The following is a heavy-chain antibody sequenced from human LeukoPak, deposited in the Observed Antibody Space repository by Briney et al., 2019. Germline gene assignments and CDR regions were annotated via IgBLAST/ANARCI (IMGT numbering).Heavy chain of an antibody. Sequence: SETLSLTCTVSGGSISSSSYYWGWIRQPPGKGLEWIGEINHSGSTNYNPSLKSRVTISVDTSKNQFSLKLSSVTAADTAVYYCARRRGYSYGYGRNLDYWGQGTLVTVSS. CDR1: GGSISSSSYY. CDR3: ARRRGYSYGYGRNLDY. CDR2: INHSGST. D-gene: IGHD5-18*01. V-gene: IGHV4-39*07. J-gene: IGHJ4*02.